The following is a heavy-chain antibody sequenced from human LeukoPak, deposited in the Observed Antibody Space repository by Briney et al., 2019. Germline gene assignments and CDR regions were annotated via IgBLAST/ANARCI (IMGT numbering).Heavy chain of an antibody. J-gene: IGHJ4*02. CDR3: ARVKGFDVLDY. Sequence: LRLSCAASGFTFDDYAMHWVRQAPGKGLEWIGYIYYSGSTNYNPSLKSRVTISVDTSKNQFSLKLSSVTAADTAVYYCARVKGFDVLDYWGQGTLVTVSS. V-gene: IGHV4-59*12. CDR1: GFTFDDYA. D-gene: IGHD3-9*01. CDR2: IYYSGST.